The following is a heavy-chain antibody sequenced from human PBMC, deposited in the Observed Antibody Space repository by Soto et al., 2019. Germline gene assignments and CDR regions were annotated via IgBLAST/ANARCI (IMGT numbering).Heavy chain of an antibody. CDR1: GVSISSGGYF. CDR3: ARNDYDSSPYLSRRQHALDI. V-gene: IGHV4-31*03. CDR2: IYYSGST. J-gene: IGHJ3*02. D-gene: IGHD3-22*01. Sequence: SETLSLTCTVSGVSISSGGYFWSWIRQLPGKGLEWIGYIYYSGSTYYNPSLKSRVSISVEASMNQISLRLSSVTAADTAVYYCARNDYDSSPYLSRRQHALDIWGQGTMVT.